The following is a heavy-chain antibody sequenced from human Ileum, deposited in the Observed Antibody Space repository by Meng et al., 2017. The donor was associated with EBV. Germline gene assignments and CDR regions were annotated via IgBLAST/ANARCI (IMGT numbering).Heavy chain of an antibody. V-gene: IGHV4-28*01. CDR3: ARNVPGTSAYYD. Sequence: QVQPQGSGPGLVKPSDTLSLTCAVPGYSISSTNWWGWIRQPPGKGLEWIGYIYYSGSTSYNPSLKSRVTKSVDTSKNQFSLNLNSVTAVDTAVYYCARNVPGTSAYYDWGQGTLVTVSS. J-gene: IGHJ4*02. CDR1: GYSISSTNW. D-gene: IGHD3-22*01. CDR2: IYYSGST.